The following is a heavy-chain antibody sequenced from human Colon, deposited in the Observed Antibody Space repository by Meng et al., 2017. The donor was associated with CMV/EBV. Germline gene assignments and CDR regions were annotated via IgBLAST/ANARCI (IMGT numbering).Heavy chain of an antibody. J-gene: IGHJ4*02. CDR2: VWFDESNK. CDR1: GFTFRRNA. CDR3: AKDGGGSSWDGFFDS. V-gene: IGHV3-33*06. Sequence: GEPLKISCAASGFTFRRNAMHWVRQAPGKGLEWVAIVWFDESNKYYADSVKGRFTISRDNSKNMLYLQMNSLRAEDTAVYYCAKDGGGSSWDGFFDSWGQGSLVTVSS. D-gene: IGHD6-13*01.